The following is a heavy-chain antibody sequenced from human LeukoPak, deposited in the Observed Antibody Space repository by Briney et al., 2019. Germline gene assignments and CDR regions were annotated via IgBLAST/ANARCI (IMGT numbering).Heavy chain of an antibody. CDR1: GYSISNGYY. Sequence: PSETLSLTCTVSGYSISNGYYWDWIRQPPGRGLEWIGNIYRSGSTSYNPSLKSRVTISVDTSKNQFSLKVNSVTAADTAVYYCARRHSSGWFYYWGRGTLVTVSS. V-gene: IGHV4-38-2*02. D-gene: IGHD6-19*01. J-gene: IGHJ4*02. CDR2: IYRSGST. CDR3: ARRHSSGWFYY.